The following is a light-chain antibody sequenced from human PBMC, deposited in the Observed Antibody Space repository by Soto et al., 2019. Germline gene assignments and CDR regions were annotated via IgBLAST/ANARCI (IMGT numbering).Light chain of an antibody. J-gene: IGLJ1*01. CDR2: EVS. Sequence: QSVLTQPASVSGSPGQSITISCTGTSSDVGGYNYVSWYQQHPGKAPKLMIYEVSNRPSGVSNRFSGSKSGNTASLTISGLQAEDEADYYCSSYTSSSTSNYGVGTGTKV. V-gene: IGLV2-14*01. CDR1: SSDVGGYNY. CDR3: SSYTSSSTSNYG.